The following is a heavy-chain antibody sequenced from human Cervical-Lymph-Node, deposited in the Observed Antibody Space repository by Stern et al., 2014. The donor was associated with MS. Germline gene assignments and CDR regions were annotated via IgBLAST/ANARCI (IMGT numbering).Heavy chain of an antibody. CDR1: GGSISSGSDY. CDR2: IYTSGST. V-gene: IGHV4-61*02. Sequence: QVQLQESGPGLVKPSQTLSLTCTVSGGSISSGSDYWSWIRQPAGKGLEWLGHIYTSGSTNYNPSLKSRVTLSVDTSKNHFSLMLSSVTAADTATYFCARGISIWGGYYYFDYWGQGTLVSVSS. J-gene: IGHJ4*02. CDR3: ARGISIWGGYYYFDY. D-gene: IGHD3-16*01.